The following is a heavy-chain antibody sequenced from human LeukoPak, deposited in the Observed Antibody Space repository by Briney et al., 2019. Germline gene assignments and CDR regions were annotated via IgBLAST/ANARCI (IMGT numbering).Heavy chain of an antibody. D-gene: IGHD3-22*01. CDR3: ARSSKEDSSGYYRNWFDP. CDR2: TYPGDSDT. V-gene: IGHV5-51*01. CDR1: GYSFTSYW. J-gene: IGHJ5*02. Sequence: GESLKISCKGSGYSFTSYWIGWVRQMPGKGLEWMGITYPGDSDTRYSPSFQGQVTISADKSISTAYLQWSSLKASDTAMYYCARSSKEDSSGYYRNWFDPWGQGTLVTVSS.